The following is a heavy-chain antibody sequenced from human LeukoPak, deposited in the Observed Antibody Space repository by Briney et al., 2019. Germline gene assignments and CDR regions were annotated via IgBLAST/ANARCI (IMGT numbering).Heavy chain of an antibody. CDR3: STKMMSPDY. D-gene: IGHD3-16*01. CDR2: IYSGGST. J-gene: IGHJ4*02. CDR1: GSIVSNNY. V-gene: IGHV3-66*01. Sequence: GGSLRLSCAASGSIVSNNYMSWVRQAPGKGLEWVSVIYSGGSTYYADSVKGRFTISRDNSKNTLYLQMNSLRAEDTAVYYCSTKMMSPDYWGQGTLVTVSS.